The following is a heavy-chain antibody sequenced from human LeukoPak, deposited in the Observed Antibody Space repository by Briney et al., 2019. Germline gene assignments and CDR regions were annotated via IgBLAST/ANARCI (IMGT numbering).Heavy chain of an antibody. V-gene: IGHV4-61*02. D-gene: IGHD3-10*01. CDR1: GGSISSGSYY. J-gene: IGHJ5*02. CDR2: MYTTDST. Sequence: SDTLSLTCTVSGGSISSGSYYWGWIRQPGGKGLELIGRMYTTDSTNYHPSLKSRVNITIDTSKNQFSLKMSFVTGADTAMYYCARVAPYYYGSGNWFDPWGQGTPVTVSS. CDR3: ARVAPYYYGSGNWFDP.